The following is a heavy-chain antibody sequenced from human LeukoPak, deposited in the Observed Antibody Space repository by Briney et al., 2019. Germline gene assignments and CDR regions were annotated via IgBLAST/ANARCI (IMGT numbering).Heavy chain of an antibody. Sequence: PSQTLSLTCTVSGGSISSGDYYWSWIRQPPGKGLEWIGYIYYSGSTYYNPSLKSRVTISVDTSKNQFSLKLSSVTAADTAVYYCARDRYCSSTSCSTTPYYYYGMHVWGQGTTVTVSS. CDR3: ARDRYCSSTSCSTTPYYYYGMHV. V-gene: IGHV4-30-4*01. CDR2: IYYSGST. J-gene: IGHJ6*02. CDR1: GGSISSGDYY. D-gene: IGHD2-2*01.